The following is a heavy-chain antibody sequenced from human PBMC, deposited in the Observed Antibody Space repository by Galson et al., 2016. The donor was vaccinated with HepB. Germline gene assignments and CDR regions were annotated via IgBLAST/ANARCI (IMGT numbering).Heavy chain of an antibody. V-gene: IGHV5-51*01. J-gene: IGHJ5*02. CDR2: IYPGDSDA. D-gene: IGHD5-18*01. CDR3: ARDPDTSYRPGDA. CDR1: GYKFDSYW. Sequence: QSGAEVKKPGESLKISCKVSGYKFDSYWIGWVRQTLGRGLEWIGIIYPGDSDARYSPSFKGQVTMSVDRAVNTAYLQWASLKASDTAIYYCARDPDTSYRPGDAWGQGTLVTVSS.